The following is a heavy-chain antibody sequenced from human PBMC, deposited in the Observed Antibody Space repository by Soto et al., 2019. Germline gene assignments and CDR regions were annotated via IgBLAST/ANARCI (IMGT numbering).Heavy chain of an antibody. Sequence: EVQLLESGGGLVQPGGSLRLSCAASGFTFSSYAMSWVRQAPGKGLEWVSAISGSGGSTYYADSVKGRFTISRDNSKNTLYLQMNSRRAEDTAVYYCAKKVSWGSSWPSDYWGQATLVTVSA. CDR3: AKKVSWGSSWPSDY. V-gene: IGHV3-23*01. CDR1: GFTFSSYA. D-gene: IGHD6-13*01. J-gene: IGHJ4*02. CDR2: ISGSGGST.